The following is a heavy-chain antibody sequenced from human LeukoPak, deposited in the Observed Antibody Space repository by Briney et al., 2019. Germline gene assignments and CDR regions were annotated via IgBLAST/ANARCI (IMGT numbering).Heavy chain of an antibody. CDR1: GGSFSGYY. J-gene: IGHJ6*03. CDR3: ARDTPDDYGVRNYMDV. D-gene: IGHD4-17*01. V-gene: IGHV3-20*04. CDR2: INWNGGST. Sequence: ETLSLTCAVYGGSFSGYYWSWIRQPPGKGLEWVSGINWNGGSTGYADSVKGRFTISRDNAKNSLYLQMNSLRAEDTALYYCARDTPDDYGVRNYMDVWGKGTTVTVSS.